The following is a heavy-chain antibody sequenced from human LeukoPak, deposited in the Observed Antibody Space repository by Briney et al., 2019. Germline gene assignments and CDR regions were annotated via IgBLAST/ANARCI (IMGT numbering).Heavy chain of an antibody. CDR3: AKDQGQRSNYYMDV. V-gene: IGHV3-23*01. Sequence: GGSLRLSCAASGFTFSSYAMSWVRQAPGKGLEWVSAISGSGGSTYYADSVKGRFTISRDNSKNTLYLQMNSLRAEDTAVYYCAKDQGQRSNYYMDVWGKGTTVTVSS. CDR1: GFTFSSYA. CDR2: ISGSGGST. J-gene: IGHJ6*03.